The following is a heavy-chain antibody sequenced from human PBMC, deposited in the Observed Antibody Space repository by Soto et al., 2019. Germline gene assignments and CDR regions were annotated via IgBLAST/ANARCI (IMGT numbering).Heavy chain of an antibody. CDR2: IYHSGST. V-gene: IGHV4-30-2*01. J-gene: IGHJ5*02. D-gene: IGHD3-10*01. CDR3: ARGDIIRGAPIDP. Sequence: QLQLQESASGLVKPSETLSLTCGVSGDSISGRYSWHCIRRPPGEGLVWVGCIYHSGSTHYNQSLRSSITMSVDTSKNMFSLKLTDVTAADTAVYYCARGDIIRGAPIDPWGQGTLVTVSS. CDR1: GDSISGRYS.